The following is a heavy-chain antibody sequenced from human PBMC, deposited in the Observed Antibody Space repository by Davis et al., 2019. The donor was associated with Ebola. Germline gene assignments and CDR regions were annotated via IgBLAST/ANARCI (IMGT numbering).Heavy chain of an antibody. CDR2: INPSGGST. CDR3: AADDYYDSSGYYYVRFDY. V-gene: IGHV1-46*01. CDR1: GGAFSTYI. Sequence: ASVKVSCKASGGAFSTYIVSWVRQAPGQGLEWMGIINPSGGSTSYAQKFQGRVTMTRDTSTSTVYMELSSLRSEDTAVYYCAADDYYDSSGYYYVRFDYWGQGSLVTVSS. J-gene: IGHJ4*02. D-gene: IGHD3-22*01.